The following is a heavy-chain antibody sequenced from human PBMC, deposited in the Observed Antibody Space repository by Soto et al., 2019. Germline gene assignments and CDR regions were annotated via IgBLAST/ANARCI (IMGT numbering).Heavy chain of an antibody. CDR3: AKPSLPPQLVPAAPDV. Sequence: GGSLRLSCAASGFSFRSYGMHWVRQAPGKGLEWVAVISYDGSNKYYADSVKGRFTISRDNSKNTLYLQMNSLRAEDTAVYYCAKPSLPPQLVPAAPDVWGQGTTVTVSS. CDR2: ISYDGSNK. J-gene: IGHJ6*02. V-gene: IGHV3-30*18. CDR1: GFSFRSYG. D-gene: IGHD2-2*01.